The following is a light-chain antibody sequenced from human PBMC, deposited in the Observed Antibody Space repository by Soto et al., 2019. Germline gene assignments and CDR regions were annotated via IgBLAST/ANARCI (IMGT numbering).Light chain of an antibody. V-gene: IGKV3-15*01. CDR1: QSVFSN. CDR3: QQHNNWPYT. Sequence: EIVMTQSPATLSVSPGERATLSCRASQSVFSNFAWYQQKPGQPPRILISGASTRATGLPDRFSGSGSGTEFTLTISSLQSEDFATYYCQQHNNWPYTFGPGTRVDFK. J-gene: IGKJ3*01. CDR2: GAS.